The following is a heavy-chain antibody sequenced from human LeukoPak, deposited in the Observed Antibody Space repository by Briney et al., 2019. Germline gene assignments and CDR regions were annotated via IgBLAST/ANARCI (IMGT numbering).Heavy chain of an antibody. CDR1: GFTFSSYG. V-gene: IGHV3-30*02. CDR3: ARGRGLRALDAFDI. J-gene: IGHJ3*02. D-gene: IGHD5-12*01. Sequence: SGGSLRLSCAASGFTFSSYGMHWVRQAPGKGLEWVAFIRYDGSNKYYADSVKGRFTISRDNSKNTLYLQMNSLRAEDTAVYYCARGRGLRALDAFDIWGQGTMVTVSS. CDR2: IRYDGSNK.